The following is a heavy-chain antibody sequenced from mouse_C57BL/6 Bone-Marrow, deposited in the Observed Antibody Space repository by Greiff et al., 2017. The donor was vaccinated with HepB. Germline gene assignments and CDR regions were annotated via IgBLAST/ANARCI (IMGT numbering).Heavy chain of an antibody. D-gene: IGHD3-1*01. J-gene: IGHJ2*01. CDR2: ISYDGSN. V-gene: IGHV3-6*01. Sequence: ESGPGLVKPSQSLSLTCSVTGYSITSGYYWNWIRQFPGNKLEWMGYISYDGSNNYNPSLKNRISITRDTSKNQFFLKLNSVTTEDTATYYCARLQLLYYFDYWGQGTTLTVSS. CDR1: GYSITSGYY. CDR3: ARLQLLYYFDY.